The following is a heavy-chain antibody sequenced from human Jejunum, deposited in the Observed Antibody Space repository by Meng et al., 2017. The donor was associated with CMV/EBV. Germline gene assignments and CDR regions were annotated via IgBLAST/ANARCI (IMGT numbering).Heavy chain of an antibody. D-gene: IGHD3-3*01. V-gene: IGHV4-30-4*08. CDR2: IHDTGST. CDR3: ARGSIFVSFDS. Sequence: QVEPGGAGPGMVKPSDPLLLSFSGSGGSMCRVDYDWRWIRQPPGKALEWIGYIHDTGSTYYHPSLKSRVDIPLGTSRNHFSLTLISVTAEDTVVYFCARGSIFVSFDSWGQGTLVTVS. CDR1: GGSMCRVDYD. J-gene: IGHJ4*02.